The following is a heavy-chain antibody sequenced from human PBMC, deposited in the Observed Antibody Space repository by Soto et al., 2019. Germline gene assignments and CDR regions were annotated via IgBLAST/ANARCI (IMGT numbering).Heavy chain of an antibody. Sequence: PGGSLRLSCAASGFTFSSYWMHWVRQAPGKGLVWVSRINSDGSSTSYADSVKGRFTISRDNAKNTLYLQMNSLRAEDTAVYYCARDEYYDILTGYWYFDCWGQGTLVTVSS. D-gene: IGHD3-9*01. CDR1: GFTFSSYW. V-gene: IGHV3-74*01. CDR2: INSDGSST. CDR3: ARDEYYDILTGYWYFDC. J-gene: IGHJ4*02.